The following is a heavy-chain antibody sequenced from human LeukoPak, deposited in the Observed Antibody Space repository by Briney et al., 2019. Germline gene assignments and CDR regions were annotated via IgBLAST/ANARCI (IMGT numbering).Heavy chain of an antibody. J-gene: IGHJ6*03. Sequence: GRSLTLSCAASGFTFSNYARHWLRQAPGKGLEWVAVISYDGSDKYYADSVKGRFTISRDNSKNTLYLQMNSLRAEDTAVYYCARSLATSYYYMDVWGKGTTVTVSS. CDR2: ISYDGSDK. D-gene: IGHD5-12*01. CDR1: GFTFSNYA. V-gene: IGHV3-30*04. CDR3: ARSLATSYYYMDV.